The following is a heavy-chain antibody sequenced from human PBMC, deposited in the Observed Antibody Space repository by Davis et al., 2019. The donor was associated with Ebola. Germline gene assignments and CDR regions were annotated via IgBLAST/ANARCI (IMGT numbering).Heavy chain of an antibody. Sequence: MPSETLSLTCAISGDSVSSNSAAWNWIRQSPSGGLEWLGRTYLRSEWYYDYAVSVRSRVSITRDTSKNQFSLQLNSLTPEDTAVYFCARERHYAGCDSWGQGTLVTVSS. J-gene: IGHJ4*02. V-gene: IGHV6-1*01. CDR1: GDSVSSNSAA. CDR2: TYLRSEWYY. CDR3: ARERHYAGCDS. D-gene: IGHD3-16*01.